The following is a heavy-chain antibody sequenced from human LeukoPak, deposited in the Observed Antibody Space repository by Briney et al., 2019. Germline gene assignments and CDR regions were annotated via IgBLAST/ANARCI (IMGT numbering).Heavy chain of an antibody. CDR1: GFTVSSNY. CDR3: ASTSFHWFDP. Sequence: GGSLRLSCAASGFTVSSNYMSWVRQAPGEGLEWVSVIYSGGSTNYADSVKGRFTISRDNSKNTLYLQMNSLRAEDTAVYYCASTSFHWFDPWGQGTLVTVSS. J-gene: IGHJ5*02. CDR2: IYSGGST. V-gene: IGHV3-66*01.